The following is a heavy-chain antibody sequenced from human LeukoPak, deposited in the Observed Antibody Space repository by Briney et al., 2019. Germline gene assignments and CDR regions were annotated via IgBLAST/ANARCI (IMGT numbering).Heavy chain of an antibody. CDR1: GDSIEDYY. Sequence: SETLSLTCSVSGDSIEDYYWSWIRQPAGKGPEWIGRIYSDGASDYYPSFRSRVTMSVNTSNKQFSLKLRSLTAVDTAVYYCARGFRRATNEALDIWGQGTVVIVSS. CDR2: IYSDGAS. J-gene: IGHJ3*02. CDR3: ARGFRRATNEALDI. V-gene: IGHV4-4*07.